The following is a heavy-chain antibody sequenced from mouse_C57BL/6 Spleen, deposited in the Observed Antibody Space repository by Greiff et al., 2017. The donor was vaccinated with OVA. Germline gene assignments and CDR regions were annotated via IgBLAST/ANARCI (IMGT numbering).Heavy chain of an antibody. D-gene: IGHD2-4*01. J-gene: IGHJ4*01. CDR3: ATSYDYDGVYAMDY. Sequence: EVQLQQSGPELVKPGASVKISCKASGYSFTDYNMNWVKQSNGKSLEWIGVINPNYGTTSYNQKFKGKATLTVDQSSSTAYMQLNSLTSEDSAVYYCATSYDYDGVYAMDYWGQGTSVTVSS. CDR1: GYSFTDYN. V-gene: IGHV1-39*01. CDR2: INPNYGTT.